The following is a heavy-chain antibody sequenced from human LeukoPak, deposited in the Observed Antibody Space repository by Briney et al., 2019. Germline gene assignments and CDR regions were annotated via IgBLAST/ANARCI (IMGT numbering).Heavy chain of an antibody. CDR1: GYTFTGYY. J-gene: IGHJ3*02. V-gene: IGHV1-2*02. CDR3: ARYFYDSSGSSSDAYDI. CDR2: INPNSGGT. D-gene: IGHD3-22*01. Sequence: GASVKVSFKTSGYTFTGYYMHWVRQAPGQGLEWMGWINPNSGGTNYAQRFQGRVTMTRDTSISTAYMELSRLRSDDSAVYYCARYFYDSSGSSSDAYDIWGQGTMVTVSS.